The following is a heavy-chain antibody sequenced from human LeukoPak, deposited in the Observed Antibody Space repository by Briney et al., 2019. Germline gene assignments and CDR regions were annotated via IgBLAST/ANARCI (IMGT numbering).Heavy chain of an antibody. Sequence: GGSLRLSCSGSGFTFSAYAIHWVRQAPGKGPEYVSLINTSGDKTYYADSVKGRFTISRDNSKNTVSLQMSSLRAEDTAMYYCVKDLYKGDTSTWYYFDYWGQGILVTVSS. CDR2: INTSGDKT. V-gene: IGHV3-64D*06. CDR1: GFTFSAYA. CDR3: VKDLYKGDTSTWYYFDY. J-gene: IGHJ4*02. D-gene: IGHD6-13*01.